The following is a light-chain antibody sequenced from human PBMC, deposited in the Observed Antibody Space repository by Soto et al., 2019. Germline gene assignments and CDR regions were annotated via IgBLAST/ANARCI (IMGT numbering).Light chain of an antibody. J-gene: IGKJ1*01. CDR2: GVS. Sequence: EIVMTQSPATRSVSPGERATLSCRASQSVSSNLAWYQQKPGQAPRLLIYGVSTRATGIPARFSGSGSGTEFTLTISSLQSEDFAVYYCQHYNNWPRTFGQGTKVEIK. CDR1: QSVSSN. CDR3: QHYNNWPRT. V-gene: IGKV3-15*01.